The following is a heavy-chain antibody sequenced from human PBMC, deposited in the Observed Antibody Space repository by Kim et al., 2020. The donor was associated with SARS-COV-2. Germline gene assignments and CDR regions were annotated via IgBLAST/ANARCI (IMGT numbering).Heavy chain of an antibody. V-gene: IGHV3-53*01. CDR1: GFTVSSNY. Sequence: GGSLRLSCAASGFTVSSNYMSWVRQAPGKGLEWVSVIYSGGSTYYADSVKGRFTISRDNSKNTLYLQMNSLRAEDTAGYYCARDKDCSSTSCWGWFDPWGQGTLVTVSS. CDR2: IYSGGST. J-gene: IGHJ5*02. CDR3: ARDKDCSSTSCWGWFDP. D-gene: IGHD2-2*01.